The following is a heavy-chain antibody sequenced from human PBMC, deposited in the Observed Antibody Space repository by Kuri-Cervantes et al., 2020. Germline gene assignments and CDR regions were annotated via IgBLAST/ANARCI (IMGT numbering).Heavy chain of an antibody. D-gene: IGHD6-25*01. V-gene: IGHV3-48*01. Sequence: GGSLRLSCAASGFTFSGYSMNWIRRAPGKGLEWLAYISVGSTTIYYADSVKGRFTISRDDAESSLYLQMNSLRGDDTAVYYCGRGGGYPSFWGQGTLVTVSS. CDR2: ISVGSTTI. CDR3: GRGGGYPSF. J-gene: IGHJ4*02. CDR1: GFTFSGYS.